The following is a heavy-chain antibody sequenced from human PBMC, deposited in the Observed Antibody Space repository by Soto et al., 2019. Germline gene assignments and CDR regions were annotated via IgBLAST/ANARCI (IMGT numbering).Heavy chain of an antibody. V-gene: IGHV3-66*01. CDR2: INSGGST. J-gene: IGHJ4*02. Sequence: GGSLRLSCAASGFTFSSNSMNWVRQAPGKGLEWVSVINSGGSTYYADSVKGRFTISRDNSKNTLYLQMNSLRAEDTAVYYCAREITPGILTYWGQGTLVPVSS. CDR1: GFTFSSNS. D-gene: IGHD6-13*01. CDR3: AREITPGILTY.